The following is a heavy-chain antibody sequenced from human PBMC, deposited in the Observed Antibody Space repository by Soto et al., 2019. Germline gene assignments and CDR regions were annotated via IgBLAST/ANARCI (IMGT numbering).Heavy chain of an antibody. CDR1: GGSVRSYF. D-gene: IGHD2-15*01. V-gene: IGHV4-59*08. Sequence: PSETLSLTCTVSGGSVRSYFWSWIRQSPGKGLEWIAYIYYSGSTSYNPSLRSRLTISADTSKNQFSLKLSSVTAADTAVYYCARRYCSGGSCYEAPVFDAFDIWGQGTMVTVSS. J-gene: IGHJ3*02. CDR2: IYYSGST. CDR3: ARRYCSGGSCYEAPVFDAFDI.